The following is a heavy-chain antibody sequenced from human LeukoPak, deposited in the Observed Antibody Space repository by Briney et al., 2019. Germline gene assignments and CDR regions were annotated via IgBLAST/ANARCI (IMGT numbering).Heavy chain of an antibody. CDR1: GGTFSSYA. J-gene: IGHJ4*02. CDR3: ARDYSSGHRWVDY. CDR2: IIPIFGTA. D-gene: IGHD6-19*01. Sequence: SVKVSCKASGGTFSSYAISWVRQAPGQGLEWMGRIIPIFGTANYAQKFQGRVTITTDESTSTAYMELSSLRSEDTAVYYCARDYSSGHRWVDYWGQGTLVTVSS. V-gene: IGHV1-69*05.